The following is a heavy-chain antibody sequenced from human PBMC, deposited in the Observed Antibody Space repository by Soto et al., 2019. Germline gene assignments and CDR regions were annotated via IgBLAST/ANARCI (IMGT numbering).Heavy chain of an antibody. CDR2: ISYSGST. CDR1: GASISGDY. CDR3: ARGGASSRYFDY. V-gene: IGHV4-59*01. J-gene: IGHJ4*02. Sequence: QVRLQESGPGLVKPSETLSLTCTVSGASISGDYWSWVRQPPGKGLEWIAWISYSGSTNYNPSFESRVTISVDTSKKQFSLNLSSVTAADTAVYYCARGGASSRYFDYWGQGILVTVSS.